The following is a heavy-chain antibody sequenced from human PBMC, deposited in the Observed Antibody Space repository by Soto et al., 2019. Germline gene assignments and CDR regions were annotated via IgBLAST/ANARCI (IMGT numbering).Heavy chain of an antibody. Sequence: SETLSLTCTVSGGSISSSSYYWSWIRQPPGKGLECIGYIYHSGITNYNPSLKSRVTISLDTSKTQFSLRLSFVTAADTAVYYCARMSLFYFFDSWGQGTLVTVSS. CDR2: IYHSGIT. CDR3: ARMSLFYFFDS. CDR1: GGSISSSSYY. D-gene: IGHD3-10*01. V-gene: IGHV4-61*01. J-gene: IGHJ4*01.